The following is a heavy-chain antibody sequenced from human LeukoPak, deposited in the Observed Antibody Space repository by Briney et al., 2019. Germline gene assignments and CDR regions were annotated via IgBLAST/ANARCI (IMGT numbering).Heavy chain of an antibody. D-gene: IGHD5-18*01. CDR3: ARDAVDTANAV. CDR2: IGNSGDRT. J-gene: IGHJ6*02. CDR1: GFTFSSYA. V-gene: IGHV3-23*01. Sequence: GGSLRLSCAASGFTFSSYAMSWVRQAPGKGPEWVSGIGNSGDRTFYADSVKGRFTISRDNAKNTLYLQMNSLRAEDTAVYYCARDAVDTANAVWGQGTTVTVSS.